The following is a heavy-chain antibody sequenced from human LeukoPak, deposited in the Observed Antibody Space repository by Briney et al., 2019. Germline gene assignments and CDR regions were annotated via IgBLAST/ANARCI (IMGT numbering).Heavy chain of an antibody. J-gene: IGHJ4*02. CDR1: GFTFSSYA. Sequence: GGSLRLSCAASGFTFSSYAMSWVRRAPGKVLEWVSAISGSGGSTYYADSVKGRFTISRDNSKNTLYLQMNSLRAEDTAVYYCAKLGLVARYYFDYWGQGTLVTVSS. D-gene: IGHD5-12*01. CDR3: AKLGLVARYYFDY. CDR2: ISGSGGST. V-gene: IGHV3-23*01.